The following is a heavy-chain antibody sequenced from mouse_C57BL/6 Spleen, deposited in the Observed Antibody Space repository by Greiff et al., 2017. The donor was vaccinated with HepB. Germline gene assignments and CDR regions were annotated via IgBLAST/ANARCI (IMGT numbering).Heavy chain of an antibody. CDR1: GFNIKDDY. CDR2: IDPENGDT. CDR3: TTGDDGYYSFAY. Sequence: VQLQQSGAELVRPGASVKLSCTASGFNIKDDYMHWVKQRPEQGLEWIGWIDPENGDTEYASKFQGKATITAATSSNTAYLQLSSLTSEDSAVYYCTTGDDGYYSFAYWGKGTLVTVSA. V-gene: IGHV14-4*01. J-gene: IGHJ3*01. D-gene: IGHD2-3*01.